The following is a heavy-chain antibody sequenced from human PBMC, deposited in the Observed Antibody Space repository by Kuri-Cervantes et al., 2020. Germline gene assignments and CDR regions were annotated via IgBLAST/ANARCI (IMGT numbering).Heavy chain of an antibody. D-gene: IGHD7-27*01. Sequence: ESLRLSCTVSGGSISSYYWSWIRQPPGKGLEWIGYIYYSWSTNYNPSLKSRVTISVDTSKNQFSLKLSSVTAADTAVYYCATAGANWGLNHFDSWGQGTLVTVSS. CDR3: ATAGANWGLNHFDS. CDR2: IYYSWST. V-gene: IGHV4-59*01. J-gene: IGHJ4*02. CDR1: GGSISSYY.